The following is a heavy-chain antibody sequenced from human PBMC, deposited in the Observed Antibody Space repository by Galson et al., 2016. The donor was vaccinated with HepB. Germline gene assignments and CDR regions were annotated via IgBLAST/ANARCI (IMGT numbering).Heavy chain of an antibody. CDR1: GDSVSSNTAA. CDR2: TYYTSKWYN. J-gene: IGHJ6*03. V-gene: IGHV6-1*01. Sequence: CAISGDSVSSNTAAWHWIRQSPSRGLEWLGRTYYTSKWYNDYAISVKSRITINPDTSKNQFSLKLSSVTAADTAVYYCARSGAAIAARPEDYYYYYMDVWGKGTTVTVSS. CDR3: ARSGAAIAARPEDYYYYYMDV. D-gene: IGHD6-6*01.